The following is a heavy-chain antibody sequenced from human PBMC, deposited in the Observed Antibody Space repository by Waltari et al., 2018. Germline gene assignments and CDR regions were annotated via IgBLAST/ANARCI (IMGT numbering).Heavy chain of an antibody. CDR1: GFTFTNYP. V-gene: IGHV3-23*01. D-gene: IGHD4-4*01. J-gene: IGHJ4*02. Sequence: EVQVLESGGGLVQPGGSLRLSCAASGFTFTNYPMTWVRQAPGKGVEWVASGSGGGGTTYYADAVKGRFTISRDNSKNTLFLQMNSLRAEDTAVYYCGTSPDYSTSEGYWGQGTLVTVSS. CDR2: GSGGGGTT. CDR3: GTSPDYSTSEGY.